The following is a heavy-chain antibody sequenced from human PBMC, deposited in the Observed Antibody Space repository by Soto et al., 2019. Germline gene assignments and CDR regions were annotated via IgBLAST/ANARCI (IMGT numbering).Heavy chain of an antibody. CDR2: IRAYNGNT. V-gene: IGHV1-18*01. CDR3: ARDLPTMDV. Sequence: QVQLVQSGAEVKKPGASVKVSCKASGSTFTSSGISWVRQAPGQGLEWMGWIRAYNGNTNYAQELQGRVTMTTDTSTSTAYMELGSLRSDDTAVYSFARDLPTMDVWGHGTTFTVSS. J-gene: IGHJ6*02. CDR1: GSTFTSSG.